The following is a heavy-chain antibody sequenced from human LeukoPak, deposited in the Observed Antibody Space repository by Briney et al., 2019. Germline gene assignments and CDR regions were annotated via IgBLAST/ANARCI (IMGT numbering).Heavy chain of an antibody. Sequence: SETLSLTCAVYGGSFSGYYWSCIRQPPGKGLEWIGEINHSGSTNYNPSLKSRVTISVDTSKNQFSLKLSSVIAADTAVYYCARLWSTDCSGGSCPHQPNYWGQGTLVTVSS. J-gene: IGHJ4*02. CDR1: GGSFSGYY. D-gene: IGHD2-15*01. CDR3: ARLWSTDCSGGSCPHQPNY. CDR2: INHSGST. V-gene: IGHV4-34*01.